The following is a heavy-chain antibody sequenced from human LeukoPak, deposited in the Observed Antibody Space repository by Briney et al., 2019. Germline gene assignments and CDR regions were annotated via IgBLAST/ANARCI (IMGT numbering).Heavy chain of an antibody. Sequence: PSETLSLTCTVSGGSISSYYWSWIRQPPGKGLEWIGYIYYSGSTNYNPSLKSRVTISVDTSKNQFSLKLSSVTAADTAVYYCARGVLVGATNNWFDPWGQGTLVTVSS. D-gene: IGHD1-26*01. V-gene: IGHV4-59*01. CDR2: IYYSGST. J-gene: IGHJ5*02. CDR3: ARGVLVGATNNWFDP. CDR1: GGSISSYY.